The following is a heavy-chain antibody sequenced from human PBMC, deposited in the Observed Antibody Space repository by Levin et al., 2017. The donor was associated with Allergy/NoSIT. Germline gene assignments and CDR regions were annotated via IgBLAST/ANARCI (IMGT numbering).Heavy chain of an antibody. J-gene: IGHJ3*02. CDR2: IIPIFGTA. D-gene: IGHD4-23*01. CDR1: GGTFSSYA. Sequence: ASVKVSCKASGGTFSSYAISWVRQAPGQGLEWMGGIIPIFGTANYAQKFQGRVTITADESTSTAYMELSSLRSEDTAVYYCARGGAPWIQLWPPYDYGGNDVGVPHRTADAFDIWGQGTMVTVSS. CDR3: ARGGAPWIQLWPPYDYGGNDVGVPHRTADAFDI. V-gene: IGHV1-69*13.